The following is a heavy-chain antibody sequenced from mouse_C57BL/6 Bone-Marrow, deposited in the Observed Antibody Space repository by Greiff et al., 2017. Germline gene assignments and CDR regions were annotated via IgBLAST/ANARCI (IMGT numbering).Heavy chain of an antibody. V-gene: IGHV5-4*01. CDR1: GFTFSSYA. CDR3: ARKNWAWFAY. Sequence: LVESGGGLVKPGGSLKLSCAASGFTFSSYAMSWVRQTPEKRLEWVATISDGGSYTYYPDNVKGRFTISRDNAKNNLYLQMSHLKSEDTAMYYCARKNWAWFAYWGQGTLVTVSA. CDR2: ISDGGSYT. J-gene: IGHJ3*01. D-gene: IGHD4-1*01.